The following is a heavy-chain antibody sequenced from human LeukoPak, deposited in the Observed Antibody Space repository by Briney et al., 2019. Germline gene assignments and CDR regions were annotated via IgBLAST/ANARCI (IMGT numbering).Heavy chain of an antibody. D-gene: IGHD3-22*01. Sequence: SVKVSCKASGYTFPSYGISWVRQAPGQGLEWMGWISAYNGNTNYAQKLQGRVTMTTDTSTSTAYMELRSLRSDDTAVYYCATGSTYYYDSSGYYASWGQGTLVTVSS. CDR2: ISAYNGNT. CDR1: GYTFPSYG. CDR3: ATGSTYYYDSSGYYAS. J-gene: IGHJ4*02. V-gene: IGHV1-18*01.